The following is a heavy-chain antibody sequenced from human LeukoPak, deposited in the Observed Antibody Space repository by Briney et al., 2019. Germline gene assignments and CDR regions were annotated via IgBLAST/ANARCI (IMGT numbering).Heavy chain of an antibody. V-gene: IGHV4-61*08. J-gene: IGHJ5*02. Sequence: SETLSLICSVSGGSIASGAYYWSWIRQPPGKGLEWIGYIYYSGSTNYNPSLKSRVTISVDTSKNQFSLKLSSVTAADTAVYYCARDGGYSYPNWFDPWGQGTLVTVSS. CDR2: IYYSGST. CDR1: GGSIASGAYY. CDR3: ARDGGYSYPNWFDP. D-gene: IGHD5-18*01.